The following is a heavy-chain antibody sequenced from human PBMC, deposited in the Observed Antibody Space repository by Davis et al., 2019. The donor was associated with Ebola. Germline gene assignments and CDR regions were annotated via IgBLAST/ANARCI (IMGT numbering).Heavy chain of an antibody. Sequence: AASVKVSCKASGYTFTGYYMHWVRQAPGQGLEWMGWINPNSGGTNYAQKFQGRVTMTRNTSISTAYMELSSLRSEDTAVYYCARDRIAAPDNWGQGTLVTVSS. V-gene: IGHV1-2*02. CDR1: GYTFTGYY. CDR2: INPNSGGT. D-gene: IGHD6-25*01. J-gene: IGHJ4*02. CDR3: ARDRIAAPDN.